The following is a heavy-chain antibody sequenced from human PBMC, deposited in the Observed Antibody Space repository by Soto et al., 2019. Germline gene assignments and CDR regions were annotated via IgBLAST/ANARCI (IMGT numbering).Heavy chain of an antibody. Sequence: PSETLSLTCTVSGGSISSSSYYWGWIRQPPGKGLEWIGSIYYSGSTYYNPSLKSRVTISVDTSKNQFSLKLSSVTAADTAVYYCALSAVAGYYYYYYGMDVWGQGTTVTVSS. CDR3: ALSAVAGYYYYYYGMDV. CDR2: IYYSGST. D-gene: IGHD6-19*01. CDR1: GGSISSSSYY. V-gene: IGHV4-39*01. J-gene: IGHJ6*02.